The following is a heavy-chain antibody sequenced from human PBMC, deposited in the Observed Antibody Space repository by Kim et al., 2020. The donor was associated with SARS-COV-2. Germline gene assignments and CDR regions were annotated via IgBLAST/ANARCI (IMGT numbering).Heavy chain of an antibody. Sequence: ASVKVSCKVSGYTLTELSMHWVRQAPGKGLEWMGGFDPEDGETIYAQKFQGRVTMTEDTSTDTAYMELSSLRSEDTAVYYCATPISSSRGGWFDPWGQGTLVTVSS. CDR3: ATPISSSRGGWFDP. CDR1: GYTLTELS. J-gene: IGHJ5*02. V-gene: IGHV1-24*01. D-gene: IGHD6-6*01. CDR2: FDPEDGET.